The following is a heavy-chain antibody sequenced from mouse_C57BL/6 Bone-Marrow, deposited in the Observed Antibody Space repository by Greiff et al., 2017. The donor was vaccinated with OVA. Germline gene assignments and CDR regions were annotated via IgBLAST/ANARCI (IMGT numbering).Heavy chain of an antibody. CDR3: SRSHYYGYPWFAY. D-gene: IGHD2-2*01. CDR1: GFSLTSYA. J-gene: IGHJ3*01. CDR2: IWTGGGT. V-gene: IGHV2-9-1*01. Sequence: VKLVESGPGLVAPSQSLSITCTVSGFSLTSYAISWVRQPPGKGLEWLGVIWTGGGTNYNSALKSRLSISQDNSKSQVYLTMNSLQTDDTARYYCSRSHYYGYPWFAYWGQGTLVTVSA.